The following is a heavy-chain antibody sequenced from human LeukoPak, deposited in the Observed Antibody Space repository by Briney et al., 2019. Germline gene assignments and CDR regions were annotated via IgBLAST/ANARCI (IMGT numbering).Heavy chain of an antibody. CDR2: IYYSGTT. D-gene: IGHD6-25*01. Sequence: SETLSLTCTVSGGSISSSSYYWGWIRQPPGKGLEWIGSIYYSGTTNYNPSLKSRVSISVDTSNNQFSLSVNSVTAADTAVYYCARGGASSEWFDPWGQGTLVTVSS. V-gene: IGHV4-39*07. CDR1: GGSISSSSYY. J-gene: IGHJ5*02. CDR3: ARGGASSEWFDP.